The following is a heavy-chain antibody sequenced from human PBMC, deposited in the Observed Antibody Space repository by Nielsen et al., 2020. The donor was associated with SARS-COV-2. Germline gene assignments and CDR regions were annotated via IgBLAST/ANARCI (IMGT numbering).Heavy chain of an antibody. CDR3: ARYDDWFDP. Sequence: GESLKISCKVSGYGFSDHWIGWVRQVPGQGLEWMGIIYPGDSDTRYSPSFQGQVTMSVDTSTDTAYLEWRSLKASDTATYYCARYDDWFDPWGQGTLVTVTS. J-gene: IGHJ5*02. CDR1: GYGFSDHW. D-gene: IGHD1-1*01. V-gene: IGHV5-51*01. CDR2: IYPGDSDT.